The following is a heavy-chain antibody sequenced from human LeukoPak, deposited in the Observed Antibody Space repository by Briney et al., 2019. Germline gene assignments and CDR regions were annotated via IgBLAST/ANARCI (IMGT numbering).Heavy chain of an antibody. CDR1: GFTFSSHG. CDR2: ISYDGSDK. CDR3: AKDRYDSTGGFSGYYGMDV. J-gene: IGHJ6*04. V-gene: IGHV3-30*18. D-gene: IGHD3-16*01. Sequence: PGGSLRLSCAASGFTFSSHGMHWVRQAPGKGLEWVAVISYDGSDKHYADSVKGRFTISRDNSRNTLYLQMNSLRVEDTAVYYCAKDRYDSTGGFSGYYGMDVWGKGTTVTFSS.